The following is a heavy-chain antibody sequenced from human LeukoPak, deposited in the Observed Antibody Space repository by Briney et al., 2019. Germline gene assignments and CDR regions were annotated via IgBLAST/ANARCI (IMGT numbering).Heavy chain of an antibody. CDR2: IIPIFGTA. V-gene: IGHV1-69*13. CDR3: ARDDLNYYDSSGYSD. Sequence: ASVKVSCKASGGTFSSYAISWVRQAPGQGLEWMGGIIPIFGTANYAQRFQGRVTITADESTSTAYMELSSLRSEDTAVYYCARDDLNYYDSSGYSDWGQETLVTVSS. CDR1: GGTFSSYA. J-gene: IGHJ4*02. D-gene: IGHD3-22*01.